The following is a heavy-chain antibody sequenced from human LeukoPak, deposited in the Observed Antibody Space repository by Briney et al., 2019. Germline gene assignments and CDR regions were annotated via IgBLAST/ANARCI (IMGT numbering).Heavy chain of an antibody. CDR1: GFTFGDYA. CDR2: IRSKAYRGTT. D-gene: IGHD4-11*01. J-gene: IGHJ4*02. V-gene: IGHV3-49*04. Sequence: PGGSLRLSCTASGFTFGDYAMSCVRQAPGKGLEWVGFIRSKAYRGTTEYAASVKGRFTISRDDSKSIAYLQMNSLKTEDTAVYYCTRDLGTVTSYYFDYWGQGTLVTVSS. CDR3: TRDLGTVTSYYFDY.